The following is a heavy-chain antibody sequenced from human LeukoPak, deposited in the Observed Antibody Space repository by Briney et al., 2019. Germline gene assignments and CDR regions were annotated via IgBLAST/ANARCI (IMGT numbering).Heavy chain of an antibody. V-gene: IGHV3-30*02. Sequence: PGGSLRLSCAASGFTFSNYGMHWVRQAPGKGLEWVAAIWYDGSHKYYADSVKGRFTISRDNSKNTLYLQMNSLRPEDTAVYYCTKGLRSDYGDYGPLFDYWGQGTLVTVSS. CDR3: TKGLRSDYGDYGPLFDY. CDR2: IWYDGSHK. D-gene: IGHD4-17*01. J-gene: IGHJ4*02. CDR1: GFTFSNYG.